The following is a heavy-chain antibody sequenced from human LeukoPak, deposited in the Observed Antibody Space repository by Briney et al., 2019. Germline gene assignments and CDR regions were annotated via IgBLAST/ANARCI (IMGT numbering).Heavy chain of an antibody. V-gene: IGHV3-30*02. J-gene: IGHJ4*02. D-gene: IGHD4-23*01. CDR1: GFNFGYYA. Sequence: TGGSLRLSCAASGFNFGYYAMHWVRQAPGKGLDWVAFMRYDGGDTYYADSVRGRFTVSRDNSKNTLYLQMNSLTAEDTALYYCAKEGGGRTFDYWGQGTLVTVSS. CDR3: AKEGGGRTFDY. CDR2: MRYDGGDT.